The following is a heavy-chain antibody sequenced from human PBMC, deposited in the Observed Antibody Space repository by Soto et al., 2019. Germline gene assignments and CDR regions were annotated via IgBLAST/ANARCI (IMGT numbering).Heavy chain of an antibody. CDR2: IIPIFGTA. CDR1: GGTFSSYA. D-gene: IGHD3-9*01. Sequence: QVQLVQSGAEVKKPGSSVKVSCKASGGTFSSYAISWVRQAPGQGLEWMGGIIPIFGTANYAQKFQGRVTITADESTSTAYMELSSLRSEDTAVYYCVRGWGYYDILTGYYPGYFDYWGQGTLVTVSS. CDR3: VRGWGYYDILTGYYPGYFDY. J-gene: IGHJ4*02. V-gene: IGHV1-69*01.